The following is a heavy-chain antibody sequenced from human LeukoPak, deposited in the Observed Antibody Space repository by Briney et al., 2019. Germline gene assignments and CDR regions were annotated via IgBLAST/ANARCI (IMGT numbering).Heavy chain of an antibody. CDR2: INHSGST. CDR1: GGSFSGYY. V-gene: IGHV4-34*01. CDR3: ARGSDYGYFDY. J-gene: IGHJ4*02. Sequence: PSETLSLTCAVYGGSFSGYYWSWIRQPPGKGLEWIGEINHSGSTNYNPSLKSRVTISVDTSKNQFSLKPSSVTAADTAVYYCARGSDYGYFDYWGQGTLVTVSS. D-gene: IGHD4/OR15-4a*01.